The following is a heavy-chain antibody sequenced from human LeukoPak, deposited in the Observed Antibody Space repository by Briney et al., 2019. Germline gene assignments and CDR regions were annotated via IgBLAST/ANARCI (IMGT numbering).Heavy chain of an antibody. CDR2: IYYSGST. D-gene: IGHD6-19*01. J-gene: IGHJ4*02. CDR1: GGSINSYY. CDR3: ASSRSSSGWSLIDY. V-gene: IGHV4-59*01. Sequence: SETLSLTCTVSGGSINSYYWSWIRQPPGKGPEWVGYIYYSGSTNYKPSLKRRVTISVDTSKNQFSLKVSSVTAADTAVYYCASSRSSSGWSLIDYWGQGALVTVSS.